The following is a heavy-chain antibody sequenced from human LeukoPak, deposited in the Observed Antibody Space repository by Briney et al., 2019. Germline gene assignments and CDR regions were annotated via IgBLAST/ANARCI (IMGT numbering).Heavy chain of an antibody. J-gene: IGHJ3*02. Sequence: PSETLSLTCTVSGGSISSYYWTWMRQPAGKGLEWIGRIYSSAITDYNPSLKSRVAMSVDTSKNQFSLKLNSVTAADTAVYYCARGPGSATAEAFDIWGQGTLVTVSS. V-gene: IGHV4-4*07. CDR2: IYSSAIT. CDR3: ARGPGSATAEAFDI. CDR1: GGSISSYY.